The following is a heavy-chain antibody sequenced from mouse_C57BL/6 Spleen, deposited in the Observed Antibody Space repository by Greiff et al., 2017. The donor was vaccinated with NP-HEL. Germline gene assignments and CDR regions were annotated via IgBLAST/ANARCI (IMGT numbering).Heavy chain of an antibody. V-gene: IGHV3-1*01. J-gene: IGHJ3*01. D-gene: IGHD2-1*01. CDR3: ARWLIYYPFAY. CDR1: GYSITSGYD. CDR2: ISYSGST. Sequence: EVKLEESGPGMVKPSQSLSLTCTVTGYSITSGYDWHWIRHFPGNKLEWMGYISYSGSTNYNPSLKSRISITHDTSKNHFFLKLNSVSTEDTATYYCARWLIYYPFAYWGQGTLVTVSA.